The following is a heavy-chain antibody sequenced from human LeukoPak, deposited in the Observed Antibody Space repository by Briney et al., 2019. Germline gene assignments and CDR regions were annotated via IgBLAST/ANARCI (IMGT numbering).Heavy chain of an antibody. CDR2: IYSGGFT. V-gene: IGHV3-66*02. D-gene: IGHD6-19*01. CDR3: ARVGTEWLVDRGTFDY. Sequence: GGSLRLSCAASGFTVSSNYMTWVRQAPGKGLECVSVIYSGGFTYYADSVKGRFTISRDNSKNTLYLQMNSLRAEDTAVYYCARVGTEWLVDRGTFDYWGQGTLVTVSS. J-gene: IGHJ4*02. CDR1: GFTVSSNY.